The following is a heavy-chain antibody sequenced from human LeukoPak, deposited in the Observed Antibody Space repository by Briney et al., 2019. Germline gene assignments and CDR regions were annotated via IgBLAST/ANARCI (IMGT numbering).Heavy chain of an antibody. Sequence: GESLKISCKGFGYKFTNYWIGWVRQMPGKGLEWMGIIYPGDSDTTYSPSFRGQVTISADKSISTAYLQWSSLKASDTAIYYCARRAWDWSGGYPATYFDYWGQGTLVTVSS. CDR2: IYPGDSDT. J-gene: IGHJ4*02. V-gene: IGHV5-51*01. CDR3: ARRAWDWSGGYPATYFDY. CDR1: GYKFTNYW. D-gene: IGHD3-22*01.